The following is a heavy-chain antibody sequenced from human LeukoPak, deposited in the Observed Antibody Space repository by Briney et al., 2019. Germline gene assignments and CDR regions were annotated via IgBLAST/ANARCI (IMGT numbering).Heavy chain of an antibody. D-gene: IGHD6-13*01. CDR1: GFPFGTFW. Sequence: QSGGSLRLSCEASGFPFGTFWMSWVRQAPGKGLEWVSNISRGSRTIYYSDSVKGRFTISRDNAKNSLYLQMYSLRTEDTAVYFCARDSYSSSRNDYWGQGTLVTVSS. V-gene: IGHV3-48*01. J-gene: IGHJ4*02. CDR2: ISRGSRTI. CDR3: ARDSYSSSRNDY.